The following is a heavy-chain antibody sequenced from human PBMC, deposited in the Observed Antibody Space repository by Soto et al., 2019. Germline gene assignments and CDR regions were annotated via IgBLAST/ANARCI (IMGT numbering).Heavy chain of an antibody. J-gene: IGHJ6*02. D-gene: IGHD3-3*01. CDR3: AYDFWSCYYSYDYCYGMDV. CDR2: ISAYNGNT. Sequence: ASVKVSCKASGYTFTSYGISWVRQAPGQGLEWMGWISAYNGNTNYAQKLQGRVTMTTDTSTSTAYMELRSLRSDDTAVYYCAYDFWSCYYSYDYCYGMDVWGQGTTVTVSS. V-gene: IGHV1-18*01. CDR1: GYTFTSYG.